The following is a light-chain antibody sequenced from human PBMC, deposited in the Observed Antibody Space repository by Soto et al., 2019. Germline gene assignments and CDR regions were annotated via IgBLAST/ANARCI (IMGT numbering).Light chain of an antibody. Sequence: QSVLTQPPSVSAAPGLRVTISCTGSSSNIGAGYEAHWYQQVPGTAPKLLIYENNNRPSGVPDRFSGSKSGTSASLAITGLQAEDEAEYYCQSYDSSLSGYVFGTGTKLT. J-gene: IGLJ1*01. V-gene: IGLV1-40*01. CDR3: QSYDSSLSGYV. CDR1: SSNIGAGYE. CDR2: ENN.